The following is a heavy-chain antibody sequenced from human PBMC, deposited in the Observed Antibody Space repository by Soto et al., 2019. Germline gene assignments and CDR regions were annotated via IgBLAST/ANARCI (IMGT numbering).Heavy chain of an antibody. CDR1: GYTFTSYD. D-gene: IGHD3-3*01. V-gene: IGHV1-8*01. CDR3: ARGGTGRYEFWSGYFGTPLYYFDY. CDR2: MNPNSGNT. Sequence: QVQLVQSGAEVKKPGASVKVSCKASGYTFTSYDINWVRQATGQGLEWMGWMNPNSGNTGYAQKFQGRVTMTRNTSISTAYMELSSLRSEDTAVYYCARGGTGRYEFWSGYFGTPLYYFDYWGQGTLVTVSS. J-gene: IGHJ4*02.